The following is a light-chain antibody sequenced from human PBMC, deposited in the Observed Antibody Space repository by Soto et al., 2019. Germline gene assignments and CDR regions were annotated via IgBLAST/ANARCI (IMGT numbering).Light chain of an antibody. CDR1: QSVLYTSNNKNF. CDR3: QQYYTTPIT. CDR2: WAS. Sequence: EIVMTQSPDSLAVSLGERVTINCKSNQSVLYTSNNKNFLAWYQEKLGHPPKLLIYWASARESGVPDRFSGSGSGTDFTLTISSLQAEDVAVYYCQQYYTTPITFGQGTRLEI. J-gene: IGKJ5*01. V-gene: IGKV4-1*01.